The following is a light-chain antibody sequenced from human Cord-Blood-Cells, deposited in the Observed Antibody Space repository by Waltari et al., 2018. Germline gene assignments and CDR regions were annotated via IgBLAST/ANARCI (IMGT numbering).Light chain of an antibody. CDR1: SSNIGSNY. Sequence: QSVLTQPPSASGTPGQRVTISCSGSSSNIGSNYVYCYQQLPGTAPKLLIYRNNQRRSGVPDRFSGSKSGTSASLAISGLRSEDEADYYCAAWDDSLSGWVFGGGTKLTVL. V-gene: IGLV1-47*01. CDR3: AAWDDSLSGWV. CDR2: RNN. J-gene: IGLJ3*02.